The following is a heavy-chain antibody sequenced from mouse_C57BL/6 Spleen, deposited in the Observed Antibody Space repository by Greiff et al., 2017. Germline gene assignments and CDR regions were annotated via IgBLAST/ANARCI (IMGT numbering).Heavy chain of an antibody. Sequence: QVQLQQSGPELVKPGASVKISCKASGYSFTSYYIHWVKQRPGRGLKWIGWIYPGSGNTKYNEKFKGKATLTADTSSSTAYMQRSSLTSEDSAVYYCARCGFYGNSWYFDVWGTGTTVTVSS. D-gene: IGHD2-1*01. J-gene: IGHJ1*03. CDR2: IYPGSGNT. CDR1: GYSFTSYY. V-gene: IGHV1-66*01. CDR3: ARCGFYGNSWYFDV.